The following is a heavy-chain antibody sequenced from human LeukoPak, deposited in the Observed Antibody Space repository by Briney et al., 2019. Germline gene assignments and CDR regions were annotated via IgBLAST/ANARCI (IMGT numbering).Heavy chain of an antibody. Sequence: GGSLRLSCLASGFTFSIYAMDWVRQAPGQGLKWVSAVGTSADTYYADSVRGRFTISRDNSKNTLYLQMDSLRAGDTAIYYCTRKTPGRTPFDYWGQGTLVTVSS. D-gene: IGHD2-15*01. CDR2: VGTSADT. J-gene: IGHJ4*02. V-gene: IGHV3-23*01. CDR1: GFTFSIYA. CDR3: TRKTPGRTPFDY.